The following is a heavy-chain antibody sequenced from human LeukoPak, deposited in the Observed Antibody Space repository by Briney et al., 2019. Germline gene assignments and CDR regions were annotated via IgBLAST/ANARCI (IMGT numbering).Heavy chain of an antibody. CDR1: GYSFSNDW. CDR3: ARRGCNGGSCYAY. J-gene: IGHJ4*02. V-gene: IGHV5-51*01. D-gene: IGHD2-15*01. Sequence: GESLKISFKGSGYSFSNDWIGWVRQMPGKGLEWMGIIYPGDSDTRYSPSFQGQVTISADKSISTAYLQWSSLGASDTAMYYCARRGCNGGSCYAYWGQGTLVTVSS. CDR2: IYPGDSDT.